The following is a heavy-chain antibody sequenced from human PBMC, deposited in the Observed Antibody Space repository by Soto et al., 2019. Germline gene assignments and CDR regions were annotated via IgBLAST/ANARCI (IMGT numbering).Heavy chain of an antibody. J-gene: IGHJ4*02. CDR3: TKDQHYLRELFLY. CDR2: VSANGQGI. CDR1: GFTFSSSA. V-gene: IGHV3-23*01. D-gene: IGHD3-10*01. Sequence: PGGSLRLSCAASGFTFSSSAISWVRQAPGKGLEWVSAVSANGQGIYYADSVRGRFTVSRDNSKNTVFLHMDSLSAEDTAVYYCTKDQHYLRELFLYWGQGTLVTVSA.